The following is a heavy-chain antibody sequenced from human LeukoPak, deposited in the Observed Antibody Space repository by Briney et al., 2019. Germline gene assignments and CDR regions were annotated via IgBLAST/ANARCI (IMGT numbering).Heavy chain of an antibody. CDR1: GGSFSGYY. V-gene: IGHV4-34*01. CDR2: INHSEST. CDR3: ARGWSIAAAGPIDY. Sequence: KPSETLSLTCAVYGGSFSGYYWSWIRQPPGKGLEWIGEINHSESTNYNPSLKSRVTISVDTSKNQFSLKLSSVTAADTAVYYCARGWSIAAAGPIDYWGQGTLVTVSS. D-gene: IGHD6-13*01. J-gene: IGHJ4*02.